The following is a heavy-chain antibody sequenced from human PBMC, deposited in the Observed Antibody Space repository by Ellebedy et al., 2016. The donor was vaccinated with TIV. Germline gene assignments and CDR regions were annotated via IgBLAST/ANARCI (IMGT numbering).Heavy chain of an antibody. V-gene: IGHV3-11*01. Sequence: GESLKISCAGSGFTFSDYFMSWVRQAPGKGLEWISYIPASGTGIYYADSVKGRFTVARDNANKSLHLQMNNLIGDDTAVYYCGRAREPGPFAYYYYGMDVWGQGTTVTVSS. CDR1: GFTFSDYF. CDR3: GRAREPGPFAYYYYGMDV. J-gene: IGHJ6*02. D-gene: IGHD1-1*01. CDR2: IPASGTGI.